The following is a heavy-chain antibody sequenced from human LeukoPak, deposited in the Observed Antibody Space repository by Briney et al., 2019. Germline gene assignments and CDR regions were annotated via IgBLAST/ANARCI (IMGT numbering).Heavy chain of an antibody. J-gene: IGHJ3*02. CDR3: GRVSSPWSPRDAFDI. V-gene: IGHV6-1*01. CDR2: TYYKAKWYN. D-gene: IGHD1-26*01. Sequence: SQTLSLTCAISGDSVSSNSATWSWVRQSPSRGLEWLGRTYYKAKWYNDSAVSVNSRITINSDTSKNQFSLQLNSVTPEDTAVYYCGRVSSPWSPRDAFDIRGQGTMVTVSP. CDR1: GDSVSSNSAT.